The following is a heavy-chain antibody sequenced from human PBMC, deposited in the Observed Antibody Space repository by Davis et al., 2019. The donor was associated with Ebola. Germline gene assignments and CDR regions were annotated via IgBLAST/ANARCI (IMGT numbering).Heavy chain of an antibody. CDR3: ARLYYYDSSGYVDY. D-gene: IGHD3-22*01. CDR2: IYYSGST. V-gene: IGHV4-59*08. J-gene: IGHJ4*02. CDR1: GGSISSYY. Sequence: MPSETLSLTCTVSGGSISSYYWSWIRQPPGKGLEWIGYIYYSGSTNYNPSLKSRVTISVDTSKNQFSLKLSSVTAADTAVYYCARLYYYDSSGYVDYWGQGTLVTVSS.